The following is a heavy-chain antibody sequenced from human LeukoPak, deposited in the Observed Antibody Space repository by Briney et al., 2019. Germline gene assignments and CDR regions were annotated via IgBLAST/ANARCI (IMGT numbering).Heavy chain of an antibody. CDR2: ISAYNGNT. J-gene: IGHJ4*02. Sequence: GASVKVSCKASGYTFTIYGISWVRQAPGQGLEWMGWISAYNGNTNYAQKLQGRVTMTEDTSTDTAHMELSSLRSEDTAVYYCATDTRITIFGVVPFDYWGQGTLVTVSS. CDR1: GYTFTIYG. CDR3: ATDTRITIFGVVPFDY. V-gene: IGHV1-18*01. D-gene: IGHD3-3*01.